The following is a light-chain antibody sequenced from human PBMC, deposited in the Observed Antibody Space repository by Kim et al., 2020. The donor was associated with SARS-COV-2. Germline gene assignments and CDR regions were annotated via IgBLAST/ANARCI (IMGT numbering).Light chain of an antibody. J-gene: IGKJ5*01. CDR3: LQHRTYPIT. CDR2: GAS. CDR1: QDIGND. Sequence: ATVGDRVTSTCRASQDIGNDLCWYQQNPGRAPKRLIYGASNLQSGVPSRFSGSGSETEFTLTINSLQPEDFATYFCLQHRTYPITFGQGTRLEIK. V-gene: IGKV1-17*01.